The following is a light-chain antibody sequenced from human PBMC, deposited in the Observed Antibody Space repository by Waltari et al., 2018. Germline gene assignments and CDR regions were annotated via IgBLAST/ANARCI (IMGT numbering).Light chain of an antibody. CDR3: ALYMGSGIWV. V-gene: IGLV8-61*01. CDR2: KAN. CDR1: SGSLSTTSY. J-gene: IGLJ3*02. Sequence: QTVVTQAPSLSVSPGGTVTLTCSLSSGSLSTTSYATWYQQTPGQAPRTLVYKANARSSGVPDRFSGSILGNTAALTIMGAQADDESDYYCALYMGSGIWVFGGGTRLTVL.